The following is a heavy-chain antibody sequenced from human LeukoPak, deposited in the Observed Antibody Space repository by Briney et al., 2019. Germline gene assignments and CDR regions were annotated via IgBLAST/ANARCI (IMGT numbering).Heavy chain of an antibody. CDR1: GFTFSSYA. CDR3: VKGEYSSTWLLDY. D-gene: IGHD6-13*01. Sequence: GGSLRLSCSASGFTFSSYAMYWVRQAPGKGLESVSTISSNGVTTYYEDSVKGRFTISRDNSKDTLYLQMSSLRPDDAAVYYCVKGEYSSTWLLDYWGQGTLVTVSS. J-gene: IGHJ4*02. V-gene: IGHV3-64D*06. CDR2: ISSNGVTT.